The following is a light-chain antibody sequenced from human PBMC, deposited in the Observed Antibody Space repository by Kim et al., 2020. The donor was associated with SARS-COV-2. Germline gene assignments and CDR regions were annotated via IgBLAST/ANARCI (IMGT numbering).Light chain of an antibody. Sequence: SVGDRVTITCQASQDISNYLNWYQQKPGKAPKLLIYDASNLETGVPSRFSGSGSGTDFTFTISSLQPEDIATYYCQQYDNLPPLTFGEGTKVDIK. CDR2: DAS. V-gene: IGKV1-33*01. J-gene: IGKJ4*01. CDR1: QDISNY. CDR3: QQYDNLPPLT.